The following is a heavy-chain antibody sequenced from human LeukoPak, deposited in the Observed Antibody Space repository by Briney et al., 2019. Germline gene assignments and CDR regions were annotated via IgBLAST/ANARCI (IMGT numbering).Heavy chain of an antibody. D-gene: IGHD3-22*01. Sequence: GGSLRLSCAASGFTVSSNDMSGVRQAPGKGLEWVSVIYSGGRTFYADSVKSRFTISRDNSKNTLYLQMNSLRAEDTAVYYCAIYDSSGYYNYWGQGTLVTVSS. CDR3: AIYDSSGYYNY. CDR1: GFTVSSND. CDR2: IYSGGRT. J-gene: IGHJ4*02. V-gene: IGHV3-53*01.